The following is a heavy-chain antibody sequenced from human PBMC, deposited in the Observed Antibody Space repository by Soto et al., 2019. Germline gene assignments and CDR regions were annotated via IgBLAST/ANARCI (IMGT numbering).Heavy chain of an antibody. CDR1: GGSISSYY. CDR3: ARELEYSSGWYGSLGY. V-gene: IGHV4-59*01. J-gene: IGHJ4*02. CDR2: IYYSGST. D-gene: IGHD6-19*01. Sequence: QVQLQESGPGLVKPSETLSLTCTVSGGSISSYYWSWIRQPPGKGLEWIGYIYYSGSTNYNPSLKRRVTISVDTSKNQFSLKLSCVTAADTAVYYCARELEYSSGWYGSLGYWGQGTLVSVSS.